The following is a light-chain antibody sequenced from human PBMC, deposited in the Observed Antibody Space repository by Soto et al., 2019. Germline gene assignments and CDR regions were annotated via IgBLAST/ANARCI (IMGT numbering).Light chain of an antibody. Sequence: QSALTQPASVSGSPGQSITIPCSGTSSDVGDSNFVSWYQQYPGNAPQVVIYAVTNRPSGVSDRFSGSKSGNTASLTISGLQPEDEADYYCSAYTSTTALASFGGGTKVTVL. CDR3: SAYTSTTALAS. J-gene: IGLJ2*01. CDR2: AVT. V-gene: IGLV2-14*01. CDR1: SSDVGDSNF.